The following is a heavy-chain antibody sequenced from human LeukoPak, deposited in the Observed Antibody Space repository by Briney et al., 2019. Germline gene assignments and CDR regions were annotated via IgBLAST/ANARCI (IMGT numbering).Heavy chain of an antibody. D-gene: IGHD6-13*01. Sequence: GGSLRLSCAASGFIFSSYWMAWVRQAPGKGLEWVANIKEDGSDKNYVESLKGRFTISRDNAKNSLYLQMDSLRAEDTAVYYCARGGYSSSWPIDYWGQGTLVTVSS. V-gene: IGHV3-7*01. CDR3: ARGGYSSSWPIDY. CDR1: GFIFSSYW. J-gene: IGHJ4*02. CDR2: IKEDGSDK.